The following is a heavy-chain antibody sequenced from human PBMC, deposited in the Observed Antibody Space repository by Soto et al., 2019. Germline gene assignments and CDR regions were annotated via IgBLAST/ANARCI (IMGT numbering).Heavy chain of an antibody. D-gene: IGHD3-3*01. Sequence: PSETLSLTCTVSGGSISSYYWSWIRQPPGKGLEWIGYIYYSGSTNYNPSLKSRVTISVDRSKNQFSLKLSSVTAADTAVYYCARSGVLEWFIFDYWGQGTLVTVSS. J-gene: IGHJ4*02. CDR1: GGSISSYY. CDR3: ARSGVLEWFIFDY. CDR2: IYYSGST. V-gene: IGHV4-59*12.